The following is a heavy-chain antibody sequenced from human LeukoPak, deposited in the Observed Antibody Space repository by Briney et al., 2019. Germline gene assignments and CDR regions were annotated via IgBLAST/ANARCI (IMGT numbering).Heavy chain of an antibody. D-gene: IGHD1-26*01. CDR1: GYTFTSYG. J-gene: IGHJ4*02. V-gene: IGHV1-18*01. CDR3: ARAGWELQSTFDY. CDR2: ISAFNGNT. Sequence: ASVKVSCTASGYTFTSYGISWVRQAPGQGHEWVGWISAFNGNTNYAQKLRGRVTMTKDTSTSTAYIELRSLRSDDTAVYYCARAGWELQSTFDYWGQGTLVTVSS.